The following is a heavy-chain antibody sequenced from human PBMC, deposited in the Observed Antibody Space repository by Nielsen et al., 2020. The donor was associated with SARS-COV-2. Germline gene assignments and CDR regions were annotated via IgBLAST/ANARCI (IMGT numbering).Heavy chain of an antibody. V-gene: IGHV3-74*01. D-gene: IGHD4-23*01. J-gene: IGHJ4*02. CDR1: GFTFSSYW. CDR3: AREGGVTPTDY. CDR2: INSDGSST. Sequence: GGSLRLSCAASGFTFSSYWMHWVRHAPGKGLVWVSRINSDGSSTSYADSVKGRFTISRDNAKNTLYLQMNSLRAEDTAVYYCAREGGVTPTDYWGQGTLVTVSS.